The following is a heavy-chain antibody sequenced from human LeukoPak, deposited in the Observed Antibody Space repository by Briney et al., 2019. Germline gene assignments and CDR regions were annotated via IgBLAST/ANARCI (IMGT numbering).Heavy chain of an antibody. Sequence: ASVKVSCKASGYTFTSYDINWVRQATGQGLEWMGWMNPNSGNTGYAQKFQGRVTMTRNTSISTAYMELSSLRSEDTAVYYCARGTTQDYTNYDYVWGSYRLLDYWGQGTLVTVSS. CDR1: GYTFTSYD. D-gene: IGHD3-16*02. V-gene: IGHV1-8*01. CDR2: MNPNSGNT. CDR3: ARGTTQDYTNYDYVWGSYRLLDY. J-gene: IGHJ4*02.